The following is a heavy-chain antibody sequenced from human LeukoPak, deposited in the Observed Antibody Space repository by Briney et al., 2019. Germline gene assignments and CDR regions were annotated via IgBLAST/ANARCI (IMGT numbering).Heavy chain of an antibody. J-gene: IGHJ6*02. CDR3: AKDGLVVGVYGMDV. CDR1: GFTFSSYG. V-gene: IGHV3-30*18. D-gene: IGHD2-15*01. Sequence: GRSLRLSCAASGFTFSSYGMHWVRQAPGKGLEWVAVISYDGSNKYYADSVKGRFTISRDNSKNTLYLQMNSLRAEDTAVYYCAKDGLVVGVYGMDVWGQGTTVTVSS. CDR2: ISYDGSNK.